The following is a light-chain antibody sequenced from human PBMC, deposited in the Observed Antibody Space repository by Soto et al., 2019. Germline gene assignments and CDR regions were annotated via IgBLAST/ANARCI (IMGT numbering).Light chain of an antibody. J-gene: IGLJ1*01. CDR2: EVN. Sequence: QSALTQPPSASGSPGQSVTISCTGTSSDVGGYNYVSWYQQHPGKVPKLMIYEVNKRPSGVPDRFSGSKSGNTASLTISGLQAEDEADYYCSSFTSNYFYVFGPGTKLTVL. CDR1: SSDVGGYNY. CDR3: SSFTSNYFYV. V-gene: IGLV2-8*01.